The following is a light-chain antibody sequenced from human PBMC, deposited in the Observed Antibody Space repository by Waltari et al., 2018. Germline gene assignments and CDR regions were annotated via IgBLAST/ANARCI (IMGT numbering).Light chain of an antibody. CDR2: HSS. CDR1: QDISTS. CDR3: QQGDTSPPT. Sequence: EIHMTQSPSSVSASVGDRVSMSCRASQDISTSLAWYQQKSGKAPSLLIYHSSTLQSGVPSTFSCAGTGTDFTLTINSLHPEDFATYFCQQGDTSPPTFGPGTKVELK. J-gene: IGKJ1*01. V-gene: IGKV1-12*01.